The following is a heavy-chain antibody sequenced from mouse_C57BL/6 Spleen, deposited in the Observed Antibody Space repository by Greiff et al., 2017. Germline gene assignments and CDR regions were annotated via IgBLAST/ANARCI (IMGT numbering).Heavy chain of an antibody. Sequence: EVKLVASGGGLVKPGGSLKLSCAASGFTFSSYAMSWFRQTPAKRLEWVATISAGGSYTYYPDNVKGRFTLSRDNAKNNLYLQVSHLKSEDTAMYYCARDYYGSSYPFAYWGQGTLVTVSA. CDR3: ARDYYGSSYPFAY. J-gene: IGHJ3*01. CDR1: GFTFSSYA. CDR2: ISAGGSYT. V-gene: IGHV5-4*03. D-gene: IGHD1-1*01.